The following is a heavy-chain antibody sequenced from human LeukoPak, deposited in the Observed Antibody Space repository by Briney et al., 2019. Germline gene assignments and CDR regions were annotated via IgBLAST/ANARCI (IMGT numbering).Heavy chain of an antibody. CDR2: INPNSGGT. J-gene: IGHJ4*02. CDR1: GYTFIDYY. V-gene: IGHV1-2*02. CDR3: ARGRGESYYYDSSGYLHDY. Sequence: ASVKVSCKASGYTFIDYYMHWVRQAPGHGLGWMGWINPNSGGTNYAQKFQGRVTMTRDTSISTAYMELSRLRSDDTAVYYCARGRGESYYYDSSGYLHDYWGQGTLVTVSS. D-gene: IGHD3-22*01.